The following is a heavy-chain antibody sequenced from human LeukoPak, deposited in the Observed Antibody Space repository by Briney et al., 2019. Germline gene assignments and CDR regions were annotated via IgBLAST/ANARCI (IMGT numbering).Heavy chain of an antibody. J-gene: IGHJ4*02. V-gene: IGHV3-7*01. CDR1: GFTFSSYW. D-gene: IGHD2-2*01. Sequence: GGSLRLSCAASGFTFSSYWMTWVRQAPGKGLEWVANIKQDGSEKYYVDSVKGRFTISRDNAKNSLYLQMNSLRAEDTAVYYCARRGYCISTNCYTPHFDYWGQGTLVTVSS. CDR2: IKQDGSEK. CDR3: ARRGYCISTNCYTPHFDY.